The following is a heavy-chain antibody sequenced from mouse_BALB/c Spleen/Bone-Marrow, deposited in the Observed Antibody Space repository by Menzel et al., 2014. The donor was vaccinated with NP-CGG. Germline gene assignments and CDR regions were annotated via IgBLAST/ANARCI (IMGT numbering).Heavy chain of an antibody. V-gene: IGHV1S81*02. CDR1: GYTFTSYW. Sequence: VQLQQSGAELVKPGAPVELSCKASGYTFTSYWMHWVKQRPGQGLEWIGEIDPSTGRTDYNKKFKCQATLTVDKSASTAYMHLSSLTSEDSAVYYCARINGYDYWGHGTTLTVSS. CDR3: ARINGYDY. CDR2: IDPSTGRT. D-gene: IGHD2-2*01. J-gene: IGHJ2*01.